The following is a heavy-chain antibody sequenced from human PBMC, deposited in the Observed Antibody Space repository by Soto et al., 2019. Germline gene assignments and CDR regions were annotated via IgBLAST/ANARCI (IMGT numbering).Heavy chain of an antibody. CDR2: IRSKTNSYAT. D-gene: IGHD2-2*01. V-gene: IGHV3-73*01. J-gene: IGHJ4*02. Sequence: PGESLKISCAASGFTFGGSAMHWVRQASGKGLEWVGHIRSKTNSYATAYAESVKGRLTISRDDSMNSVSLQMNTLRAEDTAVYYCAREDSIIIPAVSDFWGQGTLVTVSS. CDR1: GFTFGGSA. CDR3: AREDSIIIPAVSDF.